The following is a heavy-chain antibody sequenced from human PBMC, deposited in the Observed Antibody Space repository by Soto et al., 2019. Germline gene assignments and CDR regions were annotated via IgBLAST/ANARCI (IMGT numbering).Heavy chain of an antibody. CDR3: ARLLYDRSGYYYFDY. CDR1: GGSISSRSHY. Sequence: QLQLQESGPGLVKPSETLSLTCSVSGGSISSRSHYWGWIRQPPGKGLEWMVSIYYSGRIYYNPSLTSRVTISVDTSKHEFSLRLSSVTAADTAIYYCARLLYDRSGYYYFDYWGQGTLVTVSS. J-gene: IGHJ4*02. D-gene: IGHD3-22*01. CDR2: IYYSGRI. V-gene: IGHV4-39*01.